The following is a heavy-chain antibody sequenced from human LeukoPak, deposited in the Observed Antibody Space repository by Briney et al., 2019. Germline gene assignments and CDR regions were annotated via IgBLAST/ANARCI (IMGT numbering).Heavy chain of an antibody. Sequence: KSSQTLSLTCTVSGGSISSGSYYWSWIRQPAGKGLEWIGRIYTSGSTNYNPSLKSRVTISVDTSKNQFSLKLSSVTAADTAVYYCARHGTAMVGYYYYYMDVWGKGTTVTVSS. CDR1: GGSISSGSYY. V-gene: IGHV4-61*02. D-gene: IGHD5-18*01. CDR3: ARHGTAMVGYYYYYMDV. CDR2: IYTSGST. J-gene: IGHJ6*03.